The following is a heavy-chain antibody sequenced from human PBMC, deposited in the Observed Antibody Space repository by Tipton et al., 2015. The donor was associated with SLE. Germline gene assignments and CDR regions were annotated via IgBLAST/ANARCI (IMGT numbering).Heavy chain of an antibody. CDR1: GFSFDDYA. D-gene: IGHD3-16*02. Sequence: SLRLSCAASGFSFDDYAMHWVRQVSGKGLEWVSVISWNSGNIGYAGSVKGRFTISRDNSKNSLYLQMNSLRADDTALYYCAKDVESGEGVIVFDYWGQGTPVTVSS. V-gene: IGHV3-9*01. CDR3: AKDVESGEGVIVFDY. J-gene: IGHJ4*02. CDR2: ISWNSGNI.